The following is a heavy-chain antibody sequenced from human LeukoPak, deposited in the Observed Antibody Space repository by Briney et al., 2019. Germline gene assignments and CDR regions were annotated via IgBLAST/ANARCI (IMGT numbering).Heavy chain of an antibody. Sequence: PGGSLRLSCAASGFTFSSYWMTWVRQAPGKGLEWVANIKQDGSEKYYVDSVRGRFTISRDNAKNSLYLQMNSLRAEDTAVYYCARDGPHYSNYDDYWGQGTLVTVSS. D-gene: IGHD4-11*01. CDR2: IKQDGSEK. CDR1: GFTFSSYW. J-gene: IGHJ4*02. CDR3: ARDGPHYSNYDDY. V-gene: IGHV3-7*01.